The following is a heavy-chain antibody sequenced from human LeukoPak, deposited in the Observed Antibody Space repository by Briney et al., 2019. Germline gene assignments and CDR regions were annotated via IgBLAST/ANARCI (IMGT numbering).Heavy chain of an antibody. Sequence: GGSLRLSCAASGFTFSSYAMSWVRQAPGKGLEWVSAISGSGGSTYYADSVKGRFTISRDNAKNSLYLQMNSLRAEDTAVYYCARVGRQSGYYFDYWGQGTLVTVSS. CDR3: ARVGRQSGYYFDY. J-gene: IGHJ4*02. CDR2: ISGSGGST. V-gene: IGHV3-23*01. D-gene: IGHD3-10*01. CDR1: GFTFSSYA.